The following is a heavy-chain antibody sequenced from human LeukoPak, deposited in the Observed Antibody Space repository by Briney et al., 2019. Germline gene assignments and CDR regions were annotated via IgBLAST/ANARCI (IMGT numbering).Heavy chain of an antibody. Sequence: PGGSLRLSCAASGFTFSSYAMSWVRQAPGKGLEWVSAISGSGGSTYYADSVKGRFTISRDSAKKSVYLQMNSLRVEDTAHYYCAKDMMAVAGNEGYDYWGQGTLVTVSS. D-gene: IGHD6-19*01. CDR1: GFTFSSYA. CDR2: ISGSGGST. J-gene: IGHJ4*02. V-gene: IGHV3-23*01. CDR3: AKDMMAVAGNEGYDY.